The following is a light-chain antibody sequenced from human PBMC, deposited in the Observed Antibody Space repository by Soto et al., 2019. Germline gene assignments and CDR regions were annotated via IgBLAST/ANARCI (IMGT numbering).Light chain of an antibody. J-gene: IGKJ1*01. V-gene: IGKV1-12*01. CDR3: QQANSFPRT. CDR2: AAS. CDR1: QDISSW. Sequence: DIQMTQSPSSVSASVGDRVSITCRASQDISSWLAWYQQRPGKAPKLLIYAASTLQTGVPSRFRGSGSGTDFTLTISSLQPEDFEIYYCQQANSFPRTLGHGTKVDIK.